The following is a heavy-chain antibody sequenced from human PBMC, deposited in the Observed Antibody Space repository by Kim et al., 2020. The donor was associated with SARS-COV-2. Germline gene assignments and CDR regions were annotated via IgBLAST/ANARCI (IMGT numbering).Heavy chain of an antibody. Sequence: SETLSLTCTVSGGSISSSSYYWGWIRQPPGKGLEWIGSIYYSGSTYYNPSLKSRVTISVDTSKNQFSLKLSSVTAADTAVYYCARRVGDGDYFDYWGQGT. CDR3: ARRVGDGDYFDY. CDR2: IYYSGST. V-gene: IGHV4-39*01. CDR1: GGSISSSSYY. J-gene: IGHJ4*02. D-gene: IGHD4-17*01.